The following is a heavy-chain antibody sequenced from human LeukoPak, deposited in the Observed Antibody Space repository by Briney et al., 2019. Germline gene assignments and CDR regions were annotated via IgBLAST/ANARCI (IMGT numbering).Heavy chain of an antibody. J-gene: IGHJ5*02. CDR1: GYTFSSYI. CDR2: INAGNGNT. V-gene: IGHV1-3*01. CDR3: ATPLLWFGELPAAP. D-gene: IGHD3-10*01. Sequence: ASVKVSCKASGYTFSSYIMHWVRQAPGQRLEWMGWINAGNGNTKYSQKFQGRVTITRDTSASTAYMELSSLRSEDTAVYYCATPLLWFGELPAAPWGQGTLVTVSS.